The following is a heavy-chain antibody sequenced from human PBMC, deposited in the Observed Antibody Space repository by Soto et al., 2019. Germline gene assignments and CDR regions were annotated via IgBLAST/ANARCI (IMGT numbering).Heavy chain of an antibody. D-gene: IGHD3-10*01. Sequence: GGSLRLSCAASGFTFSSYAMSWVRQAPGKGLEWVSAISGSGGSTYYVDSVKGGFTISRDNSKNTLYLQMNSLRAEDTAVYYCAKVLLWFGEFQSWGQGTLVTVSS. CDR1: GFTFSSYA. J-gene: IGHJ4*02. CDR3: AKVLLWFGEFQS. V-gene: IGHV3-23*01. CDR2: ISGSGGST.